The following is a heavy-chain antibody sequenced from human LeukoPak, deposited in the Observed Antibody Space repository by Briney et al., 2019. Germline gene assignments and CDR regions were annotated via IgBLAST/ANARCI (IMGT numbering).Heavy chain of an antibody. V-gene: IGHV1-18*01. D-gene: IGHD2-15*01. Sequence: ASVKVSCKSSGGTFNNYAVSWVRQAPGQGLEWMGWISAYNGNTNYAQKLQGRVTMTTDTSTSTAYMELRSLRSDDTAVYYCARDRHLGYCSGGSWPNNWFDPWGQGTLVTVSS. CDR1: GGTFNNYA. CDR3: ARDRHLGYCSGGSWPNNWFDP. J-gene: IGHJ5*02. CDR2: ISAYNGNT.